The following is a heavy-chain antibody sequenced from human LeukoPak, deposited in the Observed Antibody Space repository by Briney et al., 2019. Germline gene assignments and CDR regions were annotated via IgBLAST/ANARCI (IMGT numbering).Heavy chain of an antibody. Sequence: GASLKVSCKASGYSFINYGITWVRQAPGQGLEWMGWISAYNGNTNYAQKLQGRVTMTTDTSTSTAYMELRSLRSDDTAVYYCARRIVVVPAATHDAFDIWGQGTMVTVSS. D-gene: IGHD2-2*01. CDR2: ISAYNGNT. CDR3: ARRIVVVPAATHDAFDI. V-gene: IGHV1-18*04. J-gene: IGHJ3*02. CDR1: GYSFINYG.